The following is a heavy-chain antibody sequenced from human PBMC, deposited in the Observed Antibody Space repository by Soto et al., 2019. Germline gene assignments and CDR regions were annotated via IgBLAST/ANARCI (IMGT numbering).Heavy chain of an antibody. CDR3: TSLKANDYGDYVVRDY. D-gene: IGHD4-17*01. J-gene: IGHJ4*02. V-gene: IGHV3-73*01. Sequence: GGSLRLSCAASGFTFSGSAMHWVRQASGKGLEWVGRIRSKANSYATAFAASVKGRFTISRDDSKNTAYLQMNSLKTEDTAVYYCTSLKANDYGDYVVRDYWGQGTLVTVSS. CDR2: IRSKANSYAT. CDR1: GFTFSGSA.